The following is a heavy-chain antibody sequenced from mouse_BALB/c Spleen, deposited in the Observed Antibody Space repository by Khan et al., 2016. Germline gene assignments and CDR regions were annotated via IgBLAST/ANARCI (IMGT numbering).Heavy chain of an antibody. CDR3: ARGVGPDY. Sequence: QVQLQQSGAELVRPGSSVKISCKASGYAFSTYWMNWVKQRPGQGLEWIGHIYPGDGDTNYNGNFKYKATLTADKSSNTAYMQLSSLTSEGSAVYFCARGVGPDYWGQGTTLTVSS. V-gene: IGHV1-80*01. J-gene: IGHJ2*01. CDR2: IYPGDGDT. D-gene: IGHD4-1*01. CDR1: GYAFSTYW.